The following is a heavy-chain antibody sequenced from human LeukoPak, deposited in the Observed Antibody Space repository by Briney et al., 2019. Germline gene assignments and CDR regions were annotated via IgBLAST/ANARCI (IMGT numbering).Heavy chain of an antibody. J-gene: IGHJ4*02. CDR3: ARGGYSNSPKRITMVRGVITY. Sequence: PSETLPLTCAVYGGSFSGYYWSWIRQPPGKGLEWIGEINHSGSTNYNPSLKSRVTISVDTSKNQFSLKLSSVTAADTAVYYCARGGYSNSPKRITMVRGVITYWGQGTLVTVSS. V-gene: IGHV4-34*01. CDR2: INHSGST. D-gene: IGHD3-10*01. CDR1: GGSFSGYY.